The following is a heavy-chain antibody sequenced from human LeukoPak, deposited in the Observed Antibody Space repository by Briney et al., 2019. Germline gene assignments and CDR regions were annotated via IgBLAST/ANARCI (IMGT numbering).Heavy chain of an antibody. CDR1: GFTFRNYG. J-gene: IGHJ4*02. CDR3: ARGGSYGGYHSY. CDR2: VSGSGDST. D-gene: IGHD4-23*01. Sequence: GGSLRLSCAASGFTFRNYGMNWVRQAPGKGLEWVSAVSGSGDSTYYADSVKGRFTISRDNAKNSLYLQMNSLRAEDTALYYCARGGSYGGYHSYWGQGTLVTVSS. V-gene: IGHV3-23*01.